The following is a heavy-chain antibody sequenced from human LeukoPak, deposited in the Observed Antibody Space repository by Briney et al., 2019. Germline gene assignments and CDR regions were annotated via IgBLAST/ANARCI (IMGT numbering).Heavy chain of an antibody. D-gene: IGHD1-26*01. V-gene: IGHV1-2*02. CDR1: GFTFTAYY. CDR3: ARIGISGSYWDFDQ. Sequence: ASVKVSCKASGFTFTAYYMHWVRQAPGQGLEWMGWIDPNSGGTYYARHFQGRVAMTRDTSISTAYVELSSLRSDDTAVYYCARIGISGSYWDFDQWGQGTLVTVSS. CDR2: IDPNSGGT. J-gene: IGHJ4*02.